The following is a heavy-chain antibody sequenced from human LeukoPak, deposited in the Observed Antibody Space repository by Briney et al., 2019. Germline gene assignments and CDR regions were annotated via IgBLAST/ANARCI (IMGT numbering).Heavy chain of an antibody. CDR2: INSDGSST. Sequence: PGGSLRLSCAASGFTFSSYWMHWVRQAPGKGLVWVSRINSDGSSTSYADSVTGRFTISGDNAKNTLDLQMNSLRAVDTAVYYCARGPRVTNNWFDPWGQGTLVTVSS. D-gene: IGHD4-11*01. J-gene: IGHJ5*02. V-gene: IGHV3-74*01. CDR3: ARGPRVTNNWFDP. CDR1: GFTFSSYW.